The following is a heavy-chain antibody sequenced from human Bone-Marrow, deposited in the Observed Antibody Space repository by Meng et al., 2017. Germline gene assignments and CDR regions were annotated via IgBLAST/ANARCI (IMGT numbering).Heavy chain of an antibody. J-gene: IGHJ4*02. D-gene: IGHD1-26*01. CDR1: AYTFSAYY. CDR3: ARGSIVGATTDFDY. Sequence: SVKVSCKASAYTFSAYYMHWVRQAPGQGLEWMGGIIPIFGTANYAQKFQGRVTITADESTSTAYMELSSLRSEDTAVYYCARGSIVGATTDFDYWGQGTLVTVSS. CDR2: IIPIFGTA. V-gene: IGHV1-69*13.